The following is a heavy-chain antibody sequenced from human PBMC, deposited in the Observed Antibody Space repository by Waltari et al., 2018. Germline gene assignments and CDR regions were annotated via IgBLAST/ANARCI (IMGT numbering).Heavy chain of an antibody. V-gene: IGHV4-38-2*02. Sequence: QVQLQESGPGLVKPSETLSLTCAVSGYSISSGYYWGWIRQPPGKGLEPIGCIYQCGRRCHNPSPKSRVTISVATAKNQCRLKLSSVTSAGTAVDDWARDNGGFGGVIKTGWVDPWGQGTLVTVAS. CDR3: ARDNGGFGGVIKTGWVDP. CDR2: IYQCGRR. J-gene: IGHJ5*02. D-gene: IGHD3-16*01. CDR1: GYSISSGYY.